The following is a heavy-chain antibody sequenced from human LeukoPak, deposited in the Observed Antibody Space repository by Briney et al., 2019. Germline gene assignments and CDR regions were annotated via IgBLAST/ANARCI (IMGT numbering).Heavy chain of an antibody. CDR3: ARDVRAGWFDP. J-gene: IGHJ5*02. V-gene: IGHV4-59*12. CDR2: IYYSGST. Sequence: SETLSLTCAVYGGSFSDYYWSWIRQPPGKGLERIGYIYYSGSTNYNPSLKSRVTISVDTSKNQFSLKLSSVTAADTAVYYCARDVRAGWFDPWGQGTLVTVSS. CDR1: GGSFSDYY.